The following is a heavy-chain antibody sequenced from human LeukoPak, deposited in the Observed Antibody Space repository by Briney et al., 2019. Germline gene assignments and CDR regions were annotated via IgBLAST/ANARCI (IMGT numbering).Heavy chain of an antibody. CDR1: GFTFSDAW. V-gene: IGHV3-21*01. CDR3: ASRRGYSYGLLVGFTPNWFDP. J-gene: IGHJ5*02. CDR2: ISSSSSYI. D-gene: IGHD5-18*01. Sequence: PGGSLRLSCAASGFTFSDAWMSWVRQAPGKGLEWVSSISSSSSYIYYADSVKGRFTISRDNAKNSLYLQMNSLRAEDTAVYYCASRRGYSYGLLVGFTPNWFDPWGQGTLVTVSS.